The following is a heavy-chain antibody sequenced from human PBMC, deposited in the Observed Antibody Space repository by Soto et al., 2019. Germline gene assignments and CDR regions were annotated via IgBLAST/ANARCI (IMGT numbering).Heavy chain of an antibody. CDR2: ISSSSSYI. CDR3: ASAEYCSGGSCYYIDY. V-gene: IGHV3-21*01. D-gene: IGHD2-15*01. Sequence: GGSLRLSCAASGFTFSSYSMNWVRQAPGKGLEWVSSISSSSSYIYYADSVKGRFTISRDNAKNSLYLQMNSLRAEDTAVYYCASAEYCSGGSCYYIDYCGQGTLVTVSS. J-gene: IGHJ4*02. CDR1: GFTFSSYS.